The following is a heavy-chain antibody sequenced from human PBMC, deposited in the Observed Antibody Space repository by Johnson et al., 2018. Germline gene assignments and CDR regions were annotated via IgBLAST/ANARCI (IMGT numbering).Heavy chain of an antibody. CDR3: AGQLRFLEWKSVPYYYMHV. CDR1: GGSIINYY. Sequence: QVQLQESGPGLVKPSETLSLTCSVSGGSIINYYWSWIRQSPGRGLEWIGFIYHIGGPQYNPSLKSRVSMSVDASKTQFSLKLNSVTAADTAVYYCAGQLRFLEWKSVPYYYMHVWGKGTTVTVSS. V-gene: IGHV4-59*01. D-gene: IGHD3-3*01. CDR2: IYHIGGP. J-gene: IGHJ6*03.